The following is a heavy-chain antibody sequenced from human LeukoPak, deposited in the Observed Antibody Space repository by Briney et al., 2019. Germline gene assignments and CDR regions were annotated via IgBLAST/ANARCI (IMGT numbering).Heavy chain of an antibody. CDR2: ISYDGSTK. CDR3: ARAGRVDY. J-gene: IGHJ4*02. CDR1: GFTFSSYG. Sequence: SGGSLRLSCAASGFTFSSYGIHWVRQAPGKGLEWVGVISYDGSTKYYADSVKGRFTISGDNSKNTLYLQMNSLRVEDTAVYYCARAGRVDYWGQGTLVTVSS. V-gene: IGHV3-30*03. D-gene: IGHD1-26*01.